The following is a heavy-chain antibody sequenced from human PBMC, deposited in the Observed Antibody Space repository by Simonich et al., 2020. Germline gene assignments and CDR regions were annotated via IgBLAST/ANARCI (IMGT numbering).Heavy chain of an antibody. CDR3: ARNSQYAFDI. V-gene: IGHV3-33*01. J-gene: IGHJ3*02. D-gene: IGHD2-21*01. Sequence: QVQLVESGGGVVQPGRSLRLSCAASGFTFSSYGMHWVRQAPGKGLEWVEIIWYDESNKYYADSVKGRFTISRDNSKNTLYLQMNSLRAEDTAVYYCARNSQYAFDIWGQGTMVTVSS. CDR2: IWYDESNK. CDR1: GFTFSSYG.